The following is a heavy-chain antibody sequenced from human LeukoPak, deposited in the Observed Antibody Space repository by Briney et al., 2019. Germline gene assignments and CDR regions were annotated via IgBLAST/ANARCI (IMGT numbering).Heavy chain of an antibody. D-gene: IGHD4-17*01. CDR2: IVVGSGNT. V-gene: IGHV1-58*02. Sequence: SVKVSCKASGFTFTSSAMQWVRQARGQRLEWIGWIVVGSGNTNYAQKFQERVTITRDMSTSTAYMELSSLRSEDTAVYYCAAELTTVTARWYFDLWGRGTLVTVSS. CDR3: AAELTTVTARWYFDL. J-gene: IGHJ2*01. CDR1: GFTFTSSA.